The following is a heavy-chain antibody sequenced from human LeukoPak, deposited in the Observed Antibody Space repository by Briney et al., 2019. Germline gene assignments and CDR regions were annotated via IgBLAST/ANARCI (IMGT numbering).Heavy chain of an antibody. J-gene: IGHJ3*01. CDR2: IKQEGSEK. V-gene: IGHV3-7*04. D-gene: IGHD3-3*01. Sequence: GGSLRLSCAVSGFTLSNYWVSWVRQAPGKGLEWVANIKQEGSEKYCVDSMKGRFSIYRDNVRNALYLQMNSLRAGDTALYYCARGDFWSDDFTDAFDVWGQGTMVTVSS. CDR3: ARGDFWSDDFTDAFDV. CDR1: GFTLSNYW.